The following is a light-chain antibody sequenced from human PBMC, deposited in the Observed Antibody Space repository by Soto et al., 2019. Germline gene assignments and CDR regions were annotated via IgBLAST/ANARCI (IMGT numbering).Light chain of an antibody. CDR1: QSVSSN. CDR3: QQYNDWQWT. CDR2: GAS. Sequence: EIVMTQSPATLSVSPGERATLSCRASQSVSSNLAWYQQKPGQAPGLLIYGASTRATGIPARFSGSGSGTEFTLTISSLQSEDFAFYYCQQYNDWQWTFGQGTTVEI. V-gene: IGKV3-15*01. J-gene: IGKJ1*01.